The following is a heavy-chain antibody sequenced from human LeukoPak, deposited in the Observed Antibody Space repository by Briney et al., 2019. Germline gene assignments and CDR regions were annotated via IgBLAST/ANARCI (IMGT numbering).Heavy chain of an antibody. V-gene: IGHV1-8*03. J-gene: IGHJ5*02. Sequence: ASVKVSCKASGYTFTSYDINWVRQATGQGLEWMGWMNPNSGNTGYAQKFQGRVTITRNTSISTAYMELSSLRSEDTAVYYCARGYDFWSGYHGWFDPWGQGTLVTVSS. CDR1: GYTFTSYD. CDR3: ARGYDFWSGYHGWFDP. CDR2: MNPNSGNT. D-gene: IGHD3-3*01.